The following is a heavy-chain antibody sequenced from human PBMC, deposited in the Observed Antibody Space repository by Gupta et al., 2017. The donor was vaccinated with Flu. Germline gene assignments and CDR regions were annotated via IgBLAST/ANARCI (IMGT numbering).Heavy chain of an antibody. CDR1: YA. CDR3: TRAYDFWSGYDDY. V-gene: IGHV3-49*03. D-gene: IGHD3-3*01. CDR2: IRSKASGGTT. J-gene: IGHJ4*02. Sequence: YAMSWFRQAPGKGLEWVGFIRSKASGGTTEHAASVKGRFTISRDDSKSIAYLQMNSLKTEDTAVYYCTRAYDFWSGYDDYWGQGTLVTVSS.